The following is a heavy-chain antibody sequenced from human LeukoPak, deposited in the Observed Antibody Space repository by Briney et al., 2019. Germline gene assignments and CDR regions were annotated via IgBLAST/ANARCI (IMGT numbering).Heavy chain of an antibody. CDR1: GFTFSSYE. D-gene: IGHD6-25*01. J-gene: IGHJ4*02. Sequence: SGGSLRLSCAASGFTFSSYEMNWVRQAPGKELEWVSKIRSSGTTRYYADSVKGRFTISRDNAKKSLYLQMNSLRAEDTAVYYCAREDASGFDYWGQGTLVTVSS. V-gene: IGHV3-48*03. CDR2: IRSSGTTR. CDR3: AREDASGFDY.